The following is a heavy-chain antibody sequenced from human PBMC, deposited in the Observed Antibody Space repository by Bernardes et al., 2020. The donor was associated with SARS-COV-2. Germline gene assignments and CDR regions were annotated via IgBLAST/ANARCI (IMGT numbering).Heavy chain of an antibody. CDR3: ARDGRETSDWYFDL. V-gene: IGHV3-23*01. CDR1: AVTVKNYA. D-gene: IGHD1-26*01. J-gene: IGHJ2*01. CDR2: ISGTGYTT. Sequence: GGSLRLSCAVSAVTVKNYAMSWVRQAPGKGLEWVSGISGTGYTTYYADSVKGRFTISRDSSKTTLYLQMNSLRAGDTAVYYCARDGRETSDWYFDLWGRGTLVTVSS.